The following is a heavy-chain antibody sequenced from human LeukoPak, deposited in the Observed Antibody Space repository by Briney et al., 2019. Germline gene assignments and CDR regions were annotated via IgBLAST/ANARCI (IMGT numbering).Heavy chain of an antibody. J-gene: IGHJ4*02. CDR3: SDWYPKDY. CDR1: GLTFSSYA. Sequence: GGSLRLSCAASGLTFSSYAMSWVRQAPGKGLEWVSAISDSGGTTYYADFVKGRFIISRANSKNTLLMQKNSLRAEDTAVYYCSDWYPKDYWGQGTLVTVSS. D-gene: IGHD6-19*01. CDR2: ISDSGGTT. V-gene: IGHV3-23*01.